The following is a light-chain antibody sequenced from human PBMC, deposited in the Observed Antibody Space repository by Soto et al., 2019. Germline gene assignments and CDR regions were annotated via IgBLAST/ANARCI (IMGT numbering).Light chain of an antibody. CDR3: QQYNNWPLT. Sequence: EIVMTQSPATLSVSPGERATLSCRASQSVSSNLAWYQQKPGQAPRLLIYGASTRATGIPARFSGSGSGTEVTLTISGLQSEDFASYYCQQYNNWPLTFGGGTKVEIK. CDR1: QSVSSN. J-gene: IGKJ4*01. CDR2: GAS. V-gene: IGKV3-15*01.